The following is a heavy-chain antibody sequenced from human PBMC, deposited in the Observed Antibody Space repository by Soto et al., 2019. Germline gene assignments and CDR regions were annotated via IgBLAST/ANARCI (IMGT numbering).Heavy chain of an antibody. CDR2: IYYSGST. V-gene: IGHV4-59*01. D-gene: IGHD5-12*01. J-gene: IGHJ4*02. CDR1: GGSISSYY. Sequence: SETLSLTCTVSGGSISSYYWSWIRQPPGKGLEWIWYIYYSGSTNYNPSLKSRVTISVDTSKNQFSLKLSSVTAADTAVYYCASNRDIVATTFDYWGQGTLVTVSS. CDR3: ASNRDIVATTFDY.